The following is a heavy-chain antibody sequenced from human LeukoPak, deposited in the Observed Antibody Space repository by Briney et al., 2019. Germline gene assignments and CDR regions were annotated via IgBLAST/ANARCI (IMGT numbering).Heavy chain of an antibody. CDR1: GGTFISYA. CDR2: IIPIFGTA. J-gene: IGHJ6*02. CDR3: ARDQYYYDSSGPGMNGMDV. Sequence: GASVKVSCKASGGTFISYAISWVRQAPGQGLEWMGGIIPIFGTANYAQKFQGRVTITADESTSTAYMELSSLRSEDTAVYYCARDQYYYDSSGPGMNGMDVWGQGTTVTVS. D-gene: IGHD3-22*01. V-gene: IGHV1-69*13.